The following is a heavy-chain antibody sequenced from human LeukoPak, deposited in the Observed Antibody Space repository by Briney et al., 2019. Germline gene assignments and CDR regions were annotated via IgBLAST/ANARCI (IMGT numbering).Heavy chain of an antibody. CDR1: GFTFSSYA. J-gene: IGHJ4*02. CDR2: ISGSGGST. CDR3: AKLGSHFWSGYVDY. D-gene: IGHD3-3*01. Sequence: GGSLRLSCAASGFTFSSYAMSWVRQAPGKGLEWAWVISGSGGSTYYADSVKGRFTISRDNSKNTLYLQMNSLRAEDTAVYYCAKLGSHFWSGYVDYWGQGTLVTVSS. V-gene: IGHV3-23*01.